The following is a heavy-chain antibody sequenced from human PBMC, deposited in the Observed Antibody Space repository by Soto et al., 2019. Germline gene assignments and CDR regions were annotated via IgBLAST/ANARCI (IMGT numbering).Heavy chain of an antibody. J-gene: IGHJ6*02. V-gene: IGHV4-61*03. Sequence: QVQLQESGPGLVKPSETLSLTCTVSGGSVSSGTYQWSWIRQSPGQGLEWIGYVHYTGNTNYNPSSKSGVSISVDTSKNHFSLKPTYVTAANTALNVGARFHFCDFWSGSVPMDVWGQGTEVPVSS. CDR2: VHYTGNT. CDR3: ARFHFCDFWSGSVPMDV. D-gene: IGHD3-3*01. CDR1: GGSVSSGTYQ.